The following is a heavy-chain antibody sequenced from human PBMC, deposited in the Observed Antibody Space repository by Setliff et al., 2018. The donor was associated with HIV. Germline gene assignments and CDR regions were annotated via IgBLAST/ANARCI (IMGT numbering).Heavy chain of an antibody. CDR1: GGSITSGSYY. V-gene: IGHV4-61*09. CDR2: IYTSGNT. CDR3: ARVRRDDFWTGPFVY. D-gene: IGHD3-3*01. J-gene: IGHJ4*02. Sequence: SETLSLTCTVSGGSITSGSYYWSWIRQPAGKGLECIGHIYTSGNTNYNPSLKRRVTISIDTSKNHFSLKLSSVTAADTAVYYCARVRRDDFWTGPFVYWGQGTLVTVSS.